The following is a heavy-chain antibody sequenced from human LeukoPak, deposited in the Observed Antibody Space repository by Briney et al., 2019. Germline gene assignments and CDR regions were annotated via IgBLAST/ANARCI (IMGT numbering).Heavy chain of an antibody. J-gene: IGHJ1*01. Sequence: LSLTCTVSGYSISRGYYWGWFRQAPGKGLEWGGFLRSKVYGGTTEYAASVKGRVTNSRDDSKSIAYLQMNSLKTEDTAVYYCTRAYYYDSSGYYGYFQHWGQGTLVTVSS. CDR3: TRAYYYDSSGYYGYFQH. D-gene: IGHD3-22*01. CDR1: GYSISRGYY. V-gene: IGHV3-49*03. CDR2: LRSKVYGGTT.